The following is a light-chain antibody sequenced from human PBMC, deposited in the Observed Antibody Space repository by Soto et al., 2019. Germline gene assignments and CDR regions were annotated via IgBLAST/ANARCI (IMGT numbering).Light chain of an antibody. Sequence: QSALTQPASVSGSPGQSITISCTGTNSDVGSYNLVSWYQQHPGKAPKVIIYEVSERPSGVSDRFSGSKSGNTASLMISGLRAEDEADYYCCSYAGSSTQSYVFGSGTKLTVL. J-gene: IGLJ1*01. CDR2: EVS. CDR1: NSDVGSYNL. V-gene: IGLV2-23*02. CDR3: CSYAGSSTQSYV.